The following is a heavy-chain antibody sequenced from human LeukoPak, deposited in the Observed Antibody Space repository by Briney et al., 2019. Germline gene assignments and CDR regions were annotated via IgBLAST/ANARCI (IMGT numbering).Heavy chain of an antibody. V-gene: IGHV1-69*13. D-gene: IGHD3-22*01. CDR1: GGTFSSYV. CDR2: IIPIFGTP. CDR3: ARDPKNYYDSSGTSYYYYGMDV. J-gene: IGHJ6*02. Sequence: ASVKVSCKASGGTFSSYVISWVRQAPGQGPEWMGGIIPIFGTPNYAQKFQGRVTITADESTSTAYMELSSLRSEDTAVYYCARDPKNYYDSSGTSYYYYGMDVWGQGTTVTVSS.